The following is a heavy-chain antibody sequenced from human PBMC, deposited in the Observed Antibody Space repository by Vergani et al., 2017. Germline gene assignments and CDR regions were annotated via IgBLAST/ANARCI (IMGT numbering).Heavy chain of an antibody. Sequence: QLHLQESGPGLVTPSETLSLTFTVSGGPITSSSYYWGWIRQPPGKGLEWIGNIYHSGGAYYNPSLKGRVTISVDTSKNQFSLKVTSVTAADTAIYFCARTESFILRYFHLALWGQGTLVTVSS. CDR1: GGPITSSSYY. CDR3: ARTESFILRYFHLAL. CDR2: IYHSGGA. D-gene: IGHD3-9*01. V-gene: IGHV4-39*01. J-gene: IGHJ4*02.